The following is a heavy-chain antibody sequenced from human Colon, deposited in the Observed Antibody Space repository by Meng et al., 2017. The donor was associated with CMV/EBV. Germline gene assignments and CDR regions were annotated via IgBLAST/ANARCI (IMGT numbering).Heavy chain of an antibody. CDR1: GFSLSSSGVG. CDR3: AHSDFWSGYTIYYFDY. J-gene: IGHJ4*02. CDR2: IYWDDDK. D-gene: IGHD3-3*01. Sequence: ITLKGFGPTLVKSHQTLPLTCTFSGFSLSSSGVGVGWIRQPPGKALEWLALIYWDDDKTYNPSLKSRLTITKDTSKNQVVLTLTNMDPVDTATYYCAHSDFWSGYTIYYFDYWGQGTLVTVSS. V-gene: IGHV2-5*02.